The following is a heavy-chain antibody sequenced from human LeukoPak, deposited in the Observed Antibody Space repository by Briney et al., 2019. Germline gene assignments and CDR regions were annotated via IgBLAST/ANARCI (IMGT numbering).Heavy chain of an antibody. CDR1: GYTFTSYD. J-gene: IGHJ6*02. D-gene: IGHD3-10*01. V-gene: IGHV1-8*01. Sequence: ASVKVSCKASGYTFTSYDINWVRQATGQGLEWMGWMNPNSGNTGYAQKFQGRVTMTRNTSISTAYMELSSLRSEDTAVYYCARGRGTEELLWFGEFAYYYYYGMDVWGQGTTVTVSS. CDR2: MNPNSGNT. CDR3: ARGRGTEELLWFGEFAYYYYYGMDV.